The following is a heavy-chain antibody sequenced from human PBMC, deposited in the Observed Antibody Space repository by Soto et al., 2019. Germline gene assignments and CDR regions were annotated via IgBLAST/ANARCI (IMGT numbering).Heavy chain of an antibody. CDR1: GFTFSSYS. J-gene: IGHJ4*02. V-gene: IGHV3-48*01. CDR3: ARDNSVVVPAAMRAFDY. Sequence: GGSLRLSCAASGFTFSSYSMNWVRQAPGKGLEWVSYISSSSSTIYYADSVKGRFTISRDNAKNSLYLQMNSLRAEDTAVYYCARDNSVVVPAAMRAFDYWGQGTLVTVSS. D-gene: IGHD2-2*01. CDR2: ISSSSSTI.